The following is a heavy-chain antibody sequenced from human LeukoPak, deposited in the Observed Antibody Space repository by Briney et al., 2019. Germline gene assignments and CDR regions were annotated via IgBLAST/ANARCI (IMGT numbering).Heavy chain of an antibody. J-gene: IGHJ6*04. V-gene: IGHV1-18*01. CDR1: GYTFTSYD. Sequence: GASVKVSCKASGYTFTSYDINWVRQATGQGLEWMGWMNPNSGNTNYAQKLQGRVTMTTDTSTSTAYMELRSLRSDDTAVYYCARVLSFGVVIQFKIELGMDVWGKGTTVTVSS. D-gene: IGHD3-3*01. CDR2: MNPNSGNT. CDR3: ARVLSFGVVIQFKIELGMDV.